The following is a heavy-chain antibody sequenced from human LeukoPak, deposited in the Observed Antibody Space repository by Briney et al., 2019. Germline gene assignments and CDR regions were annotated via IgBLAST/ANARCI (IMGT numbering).Heavy chain of an antibody. CDR3: ARDFSGTAYYFDY. CDR2: INPNSGGT. J-gene: IGHJ4*02. D-gene: IGHD1-1*01. CDR1: GYTFTSYD. V-gene: IGHV1-2*02. Sequence: ASVKVSCKASGYTFTSYDINWVRQAPGQGLEWTGWINPNSGGTNYAQKFQGRVTMTRDTSISTAYMELSRLRSDDTAVYYCARDFSGTAYYFDYWGQGTLVTVSS.